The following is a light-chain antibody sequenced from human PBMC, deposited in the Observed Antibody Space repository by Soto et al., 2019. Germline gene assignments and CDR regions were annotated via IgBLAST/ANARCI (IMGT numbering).Light chain of an antibody. Sequence: QLVLTQSPSASASLGASVKLTCTLSSGHSTHAIAWHQQRPEKGPRYLMKLNSDGSHSKGDGIPDCFSGSSSGAERYLTISSLQSDDEADYYCQTWGTGIQVFGGGTQLTVL. J-gene: IGLJ2*01. CDR3: QTWGTGIQV. CDR2: LNSDGSH. CDR1: SGHSTHA. V-gene: IGLV4-69*02.